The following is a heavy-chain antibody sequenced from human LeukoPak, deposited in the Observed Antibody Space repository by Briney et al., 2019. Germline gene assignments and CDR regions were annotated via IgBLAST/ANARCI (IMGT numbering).Heavy chain of an antibody. V-gene: IGHV3-21*01. CDR3: ARGDSGSYSRPFDY. D-gene: IGHD1-26*01. J-gene: IGHJ4*02. CDR1: GFTFSSYS. CDR2: ISSTSSYT. Sequence: GGSLRLSCAASGFTFSSYSMNWVRQAPGKGLEWVSSISSTSSYTYYADSVKGRFTISRDNAKSSLYLQMNSLRAEDTAVYYCARGDSGSYSRPFDYWGQGTLVTVSS.